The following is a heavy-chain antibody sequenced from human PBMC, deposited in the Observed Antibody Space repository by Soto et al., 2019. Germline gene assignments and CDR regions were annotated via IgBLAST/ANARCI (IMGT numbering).Heavy chain of an antibody. CDR3: VRDVGPTTIFGEALCGYFDS. V-gene: IGHV3-7*03. CDR2: IKYDGGEK. D-gene: IGHD3-3*02. J-gene: IGHJ4*02. CDR1: GFAFSSYW. Sequence: GGSLRLSCAWAGFAFSSYWMTWVRQAPGKGLEWVASIKYDGGEKYYVASVKGRFTVSRDNAEKSVFLNLNNLRPEDRAVYYCVRDVGPTTIFGEALCGYFDSWGQWSRVTFSS.